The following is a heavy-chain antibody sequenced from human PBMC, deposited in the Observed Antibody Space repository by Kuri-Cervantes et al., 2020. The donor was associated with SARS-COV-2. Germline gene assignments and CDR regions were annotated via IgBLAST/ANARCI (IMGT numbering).Heavy chain of an antibody. CDR2: INSDGSST. CDR1: GFTFSSYW. D-gene: IGHD6-25*01. J-gene: IGHJ3*02. Sequence: ETLSLTCAASGFTFSSYWMHWVRQAPGKGLVWVSRINSDGSSTSYADSVKGRFTISRDNAKNTLYLQMNSLRAEDTAVYYCARVFFFQRGRAAFDIWGQGTMVTVSS. CDR3: ARVFFFQRGRAAFDI. V-gene: IGHV3-74*01.